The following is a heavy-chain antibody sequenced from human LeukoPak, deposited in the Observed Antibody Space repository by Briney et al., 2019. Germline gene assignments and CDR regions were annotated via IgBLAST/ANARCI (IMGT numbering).Heavy chain of an antibody. CDR1: GFTFSIYE. J-gene: IGHJ5*02. V-gene: IGHV3-7*01. CDR2: IWADGSDK. CDR3: GRWGVYAGFDR. D-gene: IGHD3-10*01. Sequence: GGSLRLSCAASGFTFSIYEMNWVRQAPGKGREGLINIWADGSDKYHVDSVRGRFTIYRDNAQNSLNLKMNSVRAEDSGVYYCGRWGVYAGFDRWGQGTLVIVSS.